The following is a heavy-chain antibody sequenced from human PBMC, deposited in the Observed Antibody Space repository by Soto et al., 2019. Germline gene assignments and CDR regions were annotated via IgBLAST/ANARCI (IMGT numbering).Heavy chain of an antibody. D-gene: IGHD2-15*01. J-gene: IGHJ4*02. CDR3: AKDWHGGNPGDY. CDR2: ISYDGSNK. Sequence: QVQLVESGGGVVQPGRSLRLSCAASGFTFSSYGMHWVRQAPGKGLEWVAVISYDGSNKYYADSVKGRFTISRDNSKNTLYLQMNSLRAEDTAGYYCAKDWHGGNPGDYWGQGSLVTVSS. V-gene: IGHV3-30*18. CDR1: GFTFSSYG.